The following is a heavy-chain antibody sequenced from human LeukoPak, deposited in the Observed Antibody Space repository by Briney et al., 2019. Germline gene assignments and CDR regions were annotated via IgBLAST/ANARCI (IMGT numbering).Heavy chain of an antibody. V-gene: IGHV3-21*01. CDR1: GFTFSSYS. Sequence: PGGSLRLSCAASGFTFSSYSMNWVRQAPGKGLEWVSSISSSSSYIYYADSVKGRFTISRDNAKNSLYLRMNSLRAEDTAVYYCARDPRGSGWFDYWGQGTLVTVSS. CDR3: ARDPRGSGWFDY. D-gene: IGHD6-19*01. J-gene: IGHJ4*02. CDR2: ISSSSSYI.